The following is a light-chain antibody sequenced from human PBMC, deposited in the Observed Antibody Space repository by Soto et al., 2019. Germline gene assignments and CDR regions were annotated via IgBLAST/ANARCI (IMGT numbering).Light chain of an antibody. J-gene: IGKJ5*01. CDR2: GAS. V-gene: IGKV3-20*01. CDR3: QQYGSSPSIT. Sequence: EIVLTQSPDILSLSPGERASLSCGAGQSISSSFLAWYQQKPGQAPRLLIDGASSRATGIPDRFSGSGSGTDFTLTISRLEPEDFAVYYCQQYGSSPSITFGQGTRLEI. CDR1: QSISSSF.